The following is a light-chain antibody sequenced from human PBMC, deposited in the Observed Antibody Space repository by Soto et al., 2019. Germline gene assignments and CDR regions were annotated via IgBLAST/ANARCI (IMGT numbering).Light chain of an antibody. CDR1: QDIAAY. V-gene: IGKV1-12*01. CDR3: QQSYSSPWT. J-gene: IGKJ1*01. CDR2: AAS. Sequence: DIQVTQSPSSVSASVGDRVTITCRASQDIAAYLAWYQHKPGRAPELLIHAASSLQSGVPSRFNGSGSGTDFTLTISSLQPEDFASYSCQQSYSSPWTFGQGTKV.